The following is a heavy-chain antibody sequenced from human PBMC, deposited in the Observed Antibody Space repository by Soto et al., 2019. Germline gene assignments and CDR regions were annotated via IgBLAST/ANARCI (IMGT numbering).Heavy chain of an antibody. CDR1: GFTFSGSA. V-gene: IGHV3-73*01. J-gene: IGHJ4*02. CDR3: TRQYCSGGSCHPFDY. CDR2: IRSKANSYAT. D-gene: IGHD2-15*01. Sequence: GGSLRLSCAASGFTFSGSAMHWVRQASGKGLEWVGRIRSKANSYATAYAAWVKGRFTISRDDSKNTAYLQMNSLKTEETAVYYCTRQYCSGGSCHPFDYWGQGTLVTVSS.